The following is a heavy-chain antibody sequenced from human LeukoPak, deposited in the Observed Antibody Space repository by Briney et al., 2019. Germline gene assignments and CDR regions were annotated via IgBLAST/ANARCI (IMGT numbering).Heavy chain of an antibody. CDR1: GFAFSSHE. CDR2: ISSSSSYI. D-gene: IGHD3-10*01. CDR3: ARVAWFGELTTPLYYFDY. Sequence: GGSLRLSCAASGFAFSSHELNWVRQAPGKGLEWVSSISSSSSYIYYADSVKGRFTISRDNAKNSLYLQMNSLRAEDTAVYYCARVAWFGELTTPLYYFDYWGQGTLVTVSS. J-gene: IGHJ4*02. V-gene: IGHV3-21*01.